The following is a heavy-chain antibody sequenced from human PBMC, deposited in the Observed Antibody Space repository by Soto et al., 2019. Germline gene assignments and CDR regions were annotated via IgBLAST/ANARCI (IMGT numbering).Heavy chain of an antibody. D-gene: IGHD6-13*01. Sequence: GGSLRLSCAASGFTFSSYWMSWVRQAPGKGLEWVANIKQDGSEKYCVDSVKGRFTISRDNAKNSLYLQMNSLRAEDTAVYYCARAKYSIATSGTPGYWGQGTLVTVSS. CDR3: ARAKYSIATSGTPGY. CDR2: IKQDGSEK. J-gene: IGHJ4*02. V-gene: IGHV3-7*05. CDR1: GFTFSSYW.